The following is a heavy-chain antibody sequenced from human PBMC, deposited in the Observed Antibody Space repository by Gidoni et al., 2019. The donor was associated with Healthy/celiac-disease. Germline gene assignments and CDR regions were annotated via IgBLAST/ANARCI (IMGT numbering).Heavy chain of an antibody. V-gene: IGHV3-21*01. CDR3: AREKSDSGSLPIDY. CDR1: GFTFSSYS. CDR2: ISSSSSYI. J-gene: IGHJ4*02. D-gene: IGHD1-26*01. Sequence: EVQLVESGGGLVKPGGSLRLSCAASGFTFSSYSMNWVRQAPGKGLEWVSSISSSSSYIYYADSVKGRFTISRDNAKNSLYLQMNSLRAEDTAVYYCAREKSDSGSLPIDYWGQGTLVTVSS.